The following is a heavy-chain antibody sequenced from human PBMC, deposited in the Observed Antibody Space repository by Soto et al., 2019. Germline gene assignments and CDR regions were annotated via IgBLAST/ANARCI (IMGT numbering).Heavy chain of an antibody. J-gene: IGHJ4*02. CDR2: ITSSSTYI. Sequence: EGQLVESGGGLVKPGGSLRLSCAASGFSFSSYSLNWVRQAPGKGLEWVSSITSSSTYIHYADSVQGRFTISRDIAKNSLYLQMNSLRAEDPAVDYCARDNNFYDSGSGVDYWGQGTLVTVSS. V-gene: IGHV3-21*01. CDR1: GFSFSSYS. CDR3: ARDNNFYDSGSGVDY. D-gene: IGHD3-10*01.